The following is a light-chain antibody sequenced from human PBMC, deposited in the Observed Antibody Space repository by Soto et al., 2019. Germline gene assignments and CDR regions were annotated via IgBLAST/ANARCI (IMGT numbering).Light chain of an antibody. CDR2: STS. V-gene: IGKV3-20*01. CDR1: QSVTNN. Sequence: EIVMTQSPATLSVSPGERATLSCRASQSVTNNLAWYQHKPGQAPRLLIYSTSNRATGIPDRFSGSGSGTDFSLTISGLEPEDFAMYYCQQYGSSQTFGQGTKVDIK. CDR3: QQYGSSQT. J-gene: IGKJ1*01.